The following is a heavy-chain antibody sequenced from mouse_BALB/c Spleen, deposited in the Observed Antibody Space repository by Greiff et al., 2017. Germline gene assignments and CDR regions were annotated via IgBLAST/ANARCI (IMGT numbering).Heavy chain of an antibody. D-gene: IGHD1-1*01. J-gene: IGHJ2*01. CDR1: GYTFTDYA. Sequence: QVHVKQSGPEVVRPGVSVKISCKGSGYTFTDYAMHWVKQSHAKSLEWIGVISTYNGNTNYNQKFKGKATMTVDKSSSTAYMELARLTSEDSAIYYCARDLDYGSSYDYFDYWGQGTTLTVSS. CDR2: ISTYNGNT. V-gene: IGHV1-67*01. CDR3: ARDLDYGSSYDYFDY.